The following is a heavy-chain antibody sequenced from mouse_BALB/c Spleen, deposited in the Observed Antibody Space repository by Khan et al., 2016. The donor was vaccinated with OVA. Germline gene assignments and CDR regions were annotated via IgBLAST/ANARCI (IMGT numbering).Heavy chain of an antibody. CDR1: GYSITSDYA. Sequence: EVQLQESGPGLVKPSQSLSLTCTVTGYSITSDYAWNWIRQFPGNKLEWMGYISYSGRTSYNPSLKSRISITRDTSKNLFFLQLNSVTTEDTATYYSARSVTITTVVATDFDYWGQGTTLTVSS. V-gene: IGHV3-2*02. J-gene: IGHJ2*01. CDR3: ARSVTITTVVATDFDY. D-gene: IGHD1-1*01. CDR2: ISYSGRT.